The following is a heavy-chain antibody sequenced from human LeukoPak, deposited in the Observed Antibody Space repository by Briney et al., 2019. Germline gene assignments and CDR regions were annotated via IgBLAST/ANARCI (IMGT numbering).Heavy chain of an antibody. CDR2: YDPEDGET. V-gene: IGHV1-24*01. D-gene: IGHD6-13*01. Sequence: GASVKVSCKVSGYTLTELSMHWVRQAPGKGLEWMGGYDPEDGETIYAQKFQGRVTMTEDTSTDTAYMELSSLRSEDTAVYYCATDPYSSSPGGYWGQGTLVTVSS. CDR1: GYTLTELS. J-gene: IGHJ4*02. CDR3: ATDPYSSSPGGY.